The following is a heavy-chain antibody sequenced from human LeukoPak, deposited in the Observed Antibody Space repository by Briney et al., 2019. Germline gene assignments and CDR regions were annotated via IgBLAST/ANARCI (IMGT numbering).Heavy chain of an antibody. CDR3: ATDSQSSVYYF. J-gene: IGHJ4*02. CDR2: VNRWGST. Sequence: SETLSLTCAVYGGSFSLYHWSWIRQSPGKGLEWIGEVNRWGSTNYNPSLESRVTISVDRSKNQFSLNLRSLTAADTAVYYCATDSQSSVYYFWGQGALVTVSS. D-gene: IGHD6-25*01. CDR1: GGSFSLYH. V-gene: IGHV4-34*01.